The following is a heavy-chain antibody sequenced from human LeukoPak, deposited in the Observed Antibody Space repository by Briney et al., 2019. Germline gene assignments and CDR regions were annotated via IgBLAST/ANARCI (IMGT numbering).Heavy chain of an antibody. CDR2: INSDGSST. CDR1: GFTFSSYW. D-gene: IGHD3-16*02. J-gene: IGHJ4*02. V-gene: IGHV3-74*01. CDR3: ARVISLYYFDY. Sequence: PGESLRLSCAASGFTFSSYWMHWLRQAPGKGLVWVSRINSDGSSTSYADSVKGRFTISRDNAKNTLYLQMNSLRAEDTAVYYCARVISLYYFDYWGQGTLVTVSS.